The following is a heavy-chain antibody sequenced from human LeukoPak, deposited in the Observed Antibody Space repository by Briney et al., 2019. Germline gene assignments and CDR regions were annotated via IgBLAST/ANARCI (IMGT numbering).Heavy chain of an antibody. CDR3: AREVEMANTGFDY. V-gene: IGHV1-69*05. D-gene: IGHD5-24*01. CDR1: RGTFSSYA. Sequence: SVKVSCKASRGTFSSYAISWVRQAPGQGLEWMGGIIPIFGTANSAQKFQGRVTMTTDTSTSTAYMELRSLRSDDTAVYYCAREVEMANTGFDYWGQGTLVTVSS. J-gene: IGHJ4*02. CDR2: IIPIFGTA.